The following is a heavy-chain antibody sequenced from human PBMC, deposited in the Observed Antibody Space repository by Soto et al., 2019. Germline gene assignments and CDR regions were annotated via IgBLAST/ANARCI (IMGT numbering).Heavy chain of an antibody. CDR3: ARVGVGLAAPRVWPC. J-gene: IGHJ4*02. D-gene: IGHD6-13*01. CDR1: GYTFTSYG. CDR2: INPYNGNT. Sequence: ASVKVSCKASGYTFTSYGISWVRQAPGQGLEWVAWINPYNGNTKYAEKFLGRVTVTTDTSTATAYMEVRSLTSDDTAVFYCARVGVGLAAPRVWPCWGQGTPVTVSS. V-gene: IGHV1-18*01.